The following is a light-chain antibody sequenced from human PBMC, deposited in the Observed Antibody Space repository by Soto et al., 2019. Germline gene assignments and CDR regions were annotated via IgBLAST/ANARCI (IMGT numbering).Light chain of an antibody. CDR3: ASYTRTTTLV. J-gene: IGLJ2*01. V-gene: IGLV2-14*01. CDR1: ISDIGGYNF. CDR2: AVN. Sequence: QSALTQPDSVSGSPGQSITISCTGTISDIGGYNFISWSQHHPGKAPKLVIYAVNTRPSGISYRFSGSKSGNTASLTISVLQAEDEAYYYCASYTRTTTLVFCGGTKLTVL.